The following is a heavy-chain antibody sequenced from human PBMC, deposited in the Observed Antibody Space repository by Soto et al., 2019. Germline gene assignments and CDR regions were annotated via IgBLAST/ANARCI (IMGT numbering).Heavy chain of an antibody. D-gene: IGHD2-15*01. CDR2: IWYDGSNK. Sequence: LRLSCAASGFTFSSYGMHWVRQAPGKGLEWVAVIWYDGSNKYYADSVKGRFTISRDNSKNTLYLQMNSMRAESRAVYYGVREGYCSGGSCLRYYFYGMDVWGHGTTVTVSS. CDR1: GFTFSSYG. V-gene: IGHV3-33*01. CDR3: VREGYCSGGSCLRYYFYGMDV. J-gene: IGHJ6*02.